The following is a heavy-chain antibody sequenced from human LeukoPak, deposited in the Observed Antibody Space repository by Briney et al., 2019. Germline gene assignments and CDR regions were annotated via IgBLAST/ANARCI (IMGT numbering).Heavy chain of an antibody. D-gene: IGHD3-22*01. CDR2: LYYSGST. CDR3: ARNDSSGYFDY. V-gene: IGHV4-38-2*01. J-gene: IGHJ4*02. CDR1: GYSISSDYY. Sequence: SETLSLTCAVYGYSISSDYYWGWIRQPPGKGLEWIGYLYYSGSTDYNPSLKSRVTISVDTSKNQFSLKLNSVTAADTAVYYCARNDSSGYFDYWGQGTLVTVSS.